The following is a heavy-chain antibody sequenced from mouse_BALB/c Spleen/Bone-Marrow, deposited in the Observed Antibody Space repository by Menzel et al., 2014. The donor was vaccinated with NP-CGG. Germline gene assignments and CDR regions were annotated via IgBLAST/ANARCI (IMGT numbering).Heavy chain of an antibody. CDR2: IYPGNSDT. Sequence: EVQLQQSGTVLARPGASVKMSCKASGYSFPSYWMHWVKQRPGQGLEWIGAIYPGNSDTNYNQNFKGKTKLTAVTSANTAHMELSSLTNEDSAVYYCTRRTAVLDYWGQGTTLTVSS. CDR3: TRRTAVLDY. D-gene: IGHD4-1*01. CDR1: GYSFPSYW. J-gene: IGHJ2*01. V-gene: IGHV1-5*01.